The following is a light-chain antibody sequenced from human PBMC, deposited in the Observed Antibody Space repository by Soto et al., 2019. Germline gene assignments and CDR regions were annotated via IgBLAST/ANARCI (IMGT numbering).Light chain of an antibody. CDR3: SAYTVSRTYV. V-gene: IGLV2-14*03. CDR1: SRDVGAYNF. Sequence: QSVLTQPASVSGSPGQSITISCTGTSRDVGAYNFVSWHQQHPGKAPNLMIYNVYDRPSGISYRFSGSKSGNTASLTISGLQGEDEDDYYCSAYTVSRTYVFGTGTKVTVL. J-gene: IGLJ1*01. CDR2: NVY.